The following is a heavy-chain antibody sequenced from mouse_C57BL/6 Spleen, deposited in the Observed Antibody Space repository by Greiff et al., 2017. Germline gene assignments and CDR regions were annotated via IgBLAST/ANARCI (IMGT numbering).Heavy chain of an antibody. V-gene: IGHV1-81*01. D-gene: IGHD2-2*01. CDR2: IYPRSGNT. J-gene: IGHJ2*01. Sequence: QVQLQQSGAELARPGASVKLSCKASGYTFTSYGISWVKQRTGQGLEWIGEIYPRSGNTYYNEKFKGKATLTADKSSSTAYMELRSLTSEDSAVYFCAGYGYDVRYFDYWGQGTTLTVSS. CDR3: AGYGYDVRYFDY. CDR1: GYTFTSYG.